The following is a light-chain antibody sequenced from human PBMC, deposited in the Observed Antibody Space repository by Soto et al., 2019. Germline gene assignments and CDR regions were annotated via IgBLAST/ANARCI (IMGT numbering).Light chain of an antibody. CDR3: QHYNSYSEA. CDR1: QSVSGS. V-gene: IGKV3-15*01. Sequence: EIVMTQSPATLSVSPGERATLSCRASQSVSGSLAWYQQKPGQAPRLLFYGASTRATGVPARFSGSGSGTEFTLTISSLQSEDFATYYCQHYNSYSEAFGQGTKVELK. CDR2: GAS. J-gene: IGKJ1*01.